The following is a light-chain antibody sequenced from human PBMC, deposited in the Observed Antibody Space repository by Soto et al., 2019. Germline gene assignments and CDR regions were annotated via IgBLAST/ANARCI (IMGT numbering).Light chain of an antibody. J-gene: IGKJ1*01. CDR3: QQYYSYPWT. Sequence: AIRMTQSPSSFSASTGDRVTSTCRARQGISSYLAWYQQKPGKDPKLLIYAASTLQSGVPSRFSGSGSWTDFTLTISCLQSEDFATYYCQQYYSYPWTFGQGTKVEIK. V-gene: IGKV1-8*01. CDR1: QGISSY. CDR2: AAS.